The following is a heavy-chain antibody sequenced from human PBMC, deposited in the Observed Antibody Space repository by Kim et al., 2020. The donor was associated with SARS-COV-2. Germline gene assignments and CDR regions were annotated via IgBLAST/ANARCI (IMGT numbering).Heavy chain of an antibody. CDR1: GFTFSSYG. V-gene: IGHV3-33*01. CDR2: IWYDGSNK. D-gene: IGHD6-13*01. J-gene: IGHJ6*02. Sequence: GGSLRLSSAASGFTFSSYGMHWVRQAPGKGLEWVAVIWYDGSNKYYADSVKGRFTISRDNSKNTLYLQMNSLRAEDTAVYYCARVDRTDSSWYFWYYYGMDVWGQGTTVTVSS. CDR3: ARVDRTDSSWYFWYYYGMDV.